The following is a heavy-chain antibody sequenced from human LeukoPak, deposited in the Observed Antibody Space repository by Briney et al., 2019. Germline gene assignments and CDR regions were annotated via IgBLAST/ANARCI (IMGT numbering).Heavy chain of an antibody. CDR3: ATGRIATPELYYFDY. D-gene: IGHD6-13*01. CDR1: GFTFSSYA. V-gene: IGHV3-23*01. CDR2: IRGSGERT. J-gene: IGHJ4*02. Sequence: QPGGSLRLSCAASGFTFSSYAMSWVRPAPGKGLEWVSLIRGSGERTYHADSVKGRFTISRDNSKNILYLQMNSLRAEDTAVYYCATGRIATPELYYFDYWGQGTLVTVSS.